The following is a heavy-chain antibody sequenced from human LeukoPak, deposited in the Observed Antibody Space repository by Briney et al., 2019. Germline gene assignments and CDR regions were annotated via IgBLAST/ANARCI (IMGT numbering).Heavy chain of an antibody. CDR3: ARGYGDYVGDY. V-gene: IGHV4-4*02. J-gene: IGHJ4*02. Sequence: SETLSLTCAVSGGSISSSNWWSWVRQPPGKGLEWIGEIYHSGSTNYNPSLKSRVTISVDTSKNQFSLKLSSVTAADTAVYYCARGYGDYVGDYWGQGTLVTVSS. D-gene: IGHD4-17*01. CDR1: GGSISSSNW. CDR2: IYHSGST.